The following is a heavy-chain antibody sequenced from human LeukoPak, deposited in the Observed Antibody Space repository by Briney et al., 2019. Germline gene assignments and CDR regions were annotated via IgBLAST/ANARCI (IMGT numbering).Heavy chain of an antibody. V-gene: IGHV4-4*07. CDR3: ARGYSYGYETLGTDYYYYGMDV. J-gene: IGHJ6*02. CDR1: GGSISSYY. Sequence: PSETLSLTCTVPGGSISSYYGSWIRQPAGKGLEWIGRTYTSGSTNYNPSLKSRVTMSVATSKNQFSLKLSSVTAADTAVYYCARGYSYGYETLGTDYYYYGMDVWGQGTTVTVSS. D-gene: IGHD5-18*01. CDR2: TYTSGST.